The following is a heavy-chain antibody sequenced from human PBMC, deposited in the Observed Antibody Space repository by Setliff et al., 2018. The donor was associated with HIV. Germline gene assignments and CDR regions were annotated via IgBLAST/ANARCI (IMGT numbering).Heavy chain of an antibody. V-gene: IGHV3-11*01. J-gene: IGHJ3*01. CDR2: ISTSGKSV. Sequence: PGGSLRLSCTASGFTFSDYYMNWIRQAPGKGLEWVGYISTSGKSVYYGDSVKGRFIISRDNANNSLYLQMNNLRVEDTAVYYCARDREVVVPHDAFDLWGRGTLVT. D-gene: IGHD2-21*01. CDR1: GFTFSDYY. CDR3: ARDREVVVPHDAFDL.